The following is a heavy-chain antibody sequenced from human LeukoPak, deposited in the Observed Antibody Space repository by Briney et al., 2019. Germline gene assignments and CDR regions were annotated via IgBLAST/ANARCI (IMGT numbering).Heavy chain of an antibody. CDR3: AKAFTITMIVVVPDYFDY. V-gene: IGHV3-23*01. Sequence: GGSLRLSCAASGFSLNKNAMNWVRQAPGKGLEWVAVVIGSSGATDYADSVKGRFTISRDNSKNTLFLQMNGLRAEDTAVYYCAKAFTITMIVVVPDYFDYWGQGTLVTVSS. D-gene: IGHD3-22*01. CDR1: GFSLNKNA. J-gene: IGHJ4*02. CDR2: VIGSSGAT.